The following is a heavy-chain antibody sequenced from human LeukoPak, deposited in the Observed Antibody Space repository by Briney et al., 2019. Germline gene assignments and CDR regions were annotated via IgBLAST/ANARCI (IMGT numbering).Heavy chain of an antibody. CDR3: AREHGSYDAFDI. CDR2: INHSGST. CDR1: GGSFSGYY. V-gene: IGHV4-34*01. J-gene: IGHJ3*02. D-gene: IGHD1-26*01. Sequence: SETLSLTCAVYGGSFSGYYWSWIRQPPGKGLEWIGEINHSGSTNYNPSLKSRVTISVDTSKNQFSLKLSSVTAVDTAVYYCAREHGSYDAFDIWGQGTMVTVSS.